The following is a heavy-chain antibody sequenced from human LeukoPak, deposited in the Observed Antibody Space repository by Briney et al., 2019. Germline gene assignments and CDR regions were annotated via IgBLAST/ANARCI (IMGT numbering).Heavy chain of an antibody. J-gene: IGHJ4*02. D-gene: IGHD1-26*01. Sequence: TGGSLRLSCAASGFTFSSYGMHWVRQAPGKGLEWVAVISYDGSNKYYADSVKGRFTISRDNSKNTLYLQMNSLRAEDTAVYYCAQRGSGSYWGQGTLVTVSS. CDR1: GFTFSSYG. V-gene: IGHV3-30*03. CDR2: ISYDGSNK. CDR3: AQRGSGSY.